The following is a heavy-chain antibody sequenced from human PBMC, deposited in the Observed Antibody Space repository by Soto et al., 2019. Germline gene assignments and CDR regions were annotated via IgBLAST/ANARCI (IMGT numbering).Heavy chain of an antibody. J-gene: IGHJ3*02. D-gene: IGHD2-21*02. CDR3: ARASCSGGDGYWVPAACDI. Sequence: QVQLVQSGAEVKQPGSSVKVSCKASGGTFSSYAISWVRQAPGQGLEWMGVIIPIFGTANYAQKFQGRVTITADESTSTGYMGVTSLRSEDTTVYYCARASCSGGDGYWVPAACDIWGQGTMVTVSS. CDR1: GGTFSSYA. CDR2: IIPIFGTA. V-gene: IGHV1-69*01.